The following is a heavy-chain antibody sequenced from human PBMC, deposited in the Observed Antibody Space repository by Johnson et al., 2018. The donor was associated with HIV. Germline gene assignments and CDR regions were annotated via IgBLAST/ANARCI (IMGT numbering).Heavy chain of an antibody. V-gene: IGHV3-11*01. Sequence: DSVKGRFTISRDNAKKSLSLQMNSLRAEDTAVYYCAGDEVAGAFDIWGQGTMVTVSS. CDR3: AGDEVAGAFDI. J-gene: IGHJ3*02.